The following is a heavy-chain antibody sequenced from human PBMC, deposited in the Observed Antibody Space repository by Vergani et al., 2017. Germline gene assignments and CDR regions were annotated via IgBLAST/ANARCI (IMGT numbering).Heavy chain of an antibody. Sequence: QVQLVQSGAEVKKPGSSVKVSCKASGGTFSSYAISWVRQAPGQGLEWMGGIIPIFGTANYAQKFQGRVTITADKSTSTAYMELSSLRSEDTAVYYCARGRSLEWFPNYDGMDVWGQGTTVTVSS. J-gene: IGHJ6*02. D-gene: IGHD3-3*01. V-gene: IGHV1-69*06. CDR1: GGTFSSYA. CDR2: IIPIFGTA. CDR3: ARGRSLEWFPNYDGMDV.